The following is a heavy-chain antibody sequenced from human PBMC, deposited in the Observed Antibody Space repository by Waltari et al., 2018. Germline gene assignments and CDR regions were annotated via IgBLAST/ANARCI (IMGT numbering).Heavy chain of an antibody. D-gene: IGHD2-21*02. J-gene: IGHJ5*02. Sequence: EVQLLESGGALVQPGGSLRLSCAASGFTFSSYAMNWVRQAPGQGLEWVSGISDSGGNTYHADSVKGRFTISRDNFKNTLYLQMNSLRAEDTAVYYCAKEGQYCGGDCSNWFDPWGQGTLVTVSS. CDR1: GFTFSSYA. CDR2: ISDSGGNT. CDR3: AKEGQYCGGDCSNWFDP. V-gene: IGHV3-23*01.